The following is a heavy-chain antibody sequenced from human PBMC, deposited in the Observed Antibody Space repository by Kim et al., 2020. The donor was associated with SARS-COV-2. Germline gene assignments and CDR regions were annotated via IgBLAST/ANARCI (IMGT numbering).Heavy chain of an antibody. CDR3: ATYSGYANFDY. CDR2: T. V-gene: IGHV1-24*01. J-gene: IGHJ4*02. D-gene: IGHD5-12*01. Sequence: TIYAQKYQGRVTMTEDTSTDTAYMELSSLRSEDTAVYYCATYSGYANFDYWGQGTLVTVSS.